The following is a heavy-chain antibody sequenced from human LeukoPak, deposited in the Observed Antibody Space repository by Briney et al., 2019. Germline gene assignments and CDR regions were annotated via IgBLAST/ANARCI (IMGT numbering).Heavy chain of an antibody. CDR2: IDPSDSYT. Sequence: GESLMISCKGSGYSFTSYWISWVRQLPGKGLEWMGRIDPSDSYTNYGPSFQGHVTISADKSISTAYLQWSSLKASDTAMYYCATHPAYCSGGSCYGNWFDPWGQGTLVTVSS. J-gene: IGHJ5*02. CDR3: ATHPAYCSGGSCYGNWFDP. V-gene: IGHV5-10-1*01. D-gene: IGHD2-15*01. CDR1: GYSFTSYW.